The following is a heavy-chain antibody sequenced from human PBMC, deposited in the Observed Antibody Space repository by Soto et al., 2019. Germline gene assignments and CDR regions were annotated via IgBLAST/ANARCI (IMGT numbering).Heavy chain of an antibody. D-gene: IGHD6-6*01. Sequence: QVQLQESGPGLVKPSQTLSLTCTVSGGSISSGGYYWSWIRQHPGKGLEWIGYIYYSGSTDYNPSLKSRVTISVDTSKNQCSLKLSSVTAADTAVYYWASIDSSSSVGGRWFDPWGQGTLVTVSS. J-gene: IGHJ5*02. CDR3: ASIDSSSSVGGRWFDP. V-gene: IGHV4-31*03. CDR2: IYYSGST. CDR1: GGSISSGGYY.